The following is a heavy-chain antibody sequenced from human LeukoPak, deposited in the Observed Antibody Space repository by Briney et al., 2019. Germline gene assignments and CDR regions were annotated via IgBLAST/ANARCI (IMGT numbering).Heavy chain of an antibody. Sequence: VASVKVSCKASGGTFSSYAISWVRQAPGQGLEWMGGIIPIFGTANYAQKFQGRVTITADESTSTAYMELSSLRSEDTAVYYCARTKDLLLRYCSSTSCPDWYFDLWGRATLVTVSS. D-gene: IGHD2-2*01. V-gene: IGHV1-69*13. J-gene: IGHJ2*01. CDR3: ARTKDLLLRYCSSTSCPDWYFDL. CDR1: GGTFSSYA. CDR2: IIPIFGTA.